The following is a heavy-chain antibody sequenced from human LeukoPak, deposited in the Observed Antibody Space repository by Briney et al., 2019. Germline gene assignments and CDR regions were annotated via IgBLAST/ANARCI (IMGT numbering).Heavy chain of an antibody. J-gene: IGHJ3*02. CDR2: SHYSGNT. CDR3: ARSASSNSRSAFDI. Sequence: PSETLSLTCTISGGSISSYYWSRIRQPPGKGLEWIGYSHYSGNTKYNPSLKSRVTISVDMSKNQLSLTLRSVAAADTAVYYCARSASSNSRSAFDIWGQGTMASVSS. V-gene: IGHV4-59*01. D-gene: IGHD6-6*01. CDR1: GGSISSYY.